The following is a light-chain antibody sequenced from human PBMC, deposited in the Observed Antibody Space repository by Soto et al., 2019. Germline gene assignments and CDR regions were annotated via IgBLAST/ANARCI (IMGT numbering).Light chain of an antibody. V-gene: IGLV2-23*02. CDR3: CSYAGSTPYV. CDR2: EVT. CDR1: SSDVGSHNL. J-gene: IGLJ1*01. Sequence: QSVLTQPASVSGSPGQSITISCTGTSSDVGSHNLVSWYQQHPGKAPKVMIYEVTKRPSGVSNRFSGSKSGNTASLTISGLQDEDEADYYCCSYAGSTPYVFGTGTQLTVL.